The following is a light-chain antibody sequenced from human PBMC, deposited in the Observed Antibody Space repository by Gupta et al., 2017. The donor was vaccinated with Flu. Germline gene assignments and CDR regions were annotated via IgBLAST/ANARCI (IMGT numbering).Light chain of an antibody. CDR2: DDS. V-gene: IGLV3-21*03. CDR1: NVGSKT. CDR3: QVWDSSSDLHV. Sequence: GKTARITCGGNNVGSKTVHWYQQKPGQAPVLVVYDDSDRPSGIPERFSGSNSENTATLTISRVEAGDEADYYCQVWDSSSDLHVFGTGTKVTVL. J-gene: IGLJ1*01.